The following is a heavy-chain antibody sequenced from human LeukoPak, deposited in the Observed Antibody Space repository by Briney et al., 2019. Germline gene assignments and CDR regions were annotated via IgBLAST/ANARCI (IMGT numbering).Heavy chain of an antibody. CDR1: GFTVINNY. Sequence: SGGSLRLSCAASGFTVINNYMTWVRQAPGKGLEWVSVIYSGGTTHYADSVKGRFTISRDNSKNTLYLQMNSLRAEDTAVYYCARYPSDQYYFDYWGQGALVTVSS. CDR3: ARYPSDQYYFDY. V-gene: IGHV3-53*01. J-gene: IGHJ4*02. CDR2: IYSGGTT.